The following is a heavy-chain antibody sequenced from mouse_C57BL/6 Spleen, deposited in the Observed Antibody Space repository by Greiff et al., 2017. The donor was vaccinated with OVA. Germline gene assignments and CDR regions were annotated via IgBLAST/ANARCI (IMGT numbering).Heavy chain of an antibody. CDR1: GFTFSDYG. CDR3: ARDTTVAYDY. D-gene: IGHD1-1*01. J-gene: IGHJ2*01. CDR2: ISSGSSTI. V-gene: IGHV5-17*01. Sequence: EVKLMESGGGLVKPGGSLKLSCAASGFTFSDYGMHWVRQAPEKGLEWVAYISSGSSTIYYADTVKGRFTISRDNAKNTLFLQMTRLRSEDTAMYYCARDTTVAYDYWGQGTTLTVSS.